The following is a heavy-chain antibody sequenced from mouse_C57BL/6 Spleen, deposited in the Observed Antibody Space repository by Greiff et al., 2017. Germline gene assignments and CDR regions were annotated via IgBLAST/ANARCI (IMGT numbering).Heavy chain of an antibody. V-gene: IGHV1-18*01. D-gene: IGHD1-1*01. CDR3: ARGGFYYGSSYGYFDV. CDR1: GYTFTDYN. CDR2: INPNNGGN. J-gene: IGHJ1*03. Sequence: VQLQQSGPELVKPGASVKIPCKASGYTFTDYNMDWVKQSHGKSLEWIGDINPNNGGNIYNQKFKGKATLTVDKSSSTAYMELRSLTSEDTAVYYCARGGFYYGSSYGYFDVWGTGTTVTVSS.